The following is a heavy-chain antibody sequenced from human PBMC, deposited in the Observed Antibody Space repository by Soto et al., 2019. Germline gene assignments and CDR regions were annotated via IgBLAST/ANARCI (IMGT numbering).Heavy chain of an antibody. Sequence: SETLSLTCTVSGGSISSSSYYWGWIRQPPGKGLEWIGSIYYSGSTYYNPSLKSRVTISVDTSKNQFSLKLSSVTAADTAVYYCARLGMGQTNWFDPWGQGTLVTVSS. J-gene: IGHJ5*02. V-gene: IGHV4-39*01. D-gene: IGHD7-27*01. CDR3: ARLGMGQTNWFDP. CDR2: IYYSGST. CDR1: GGSISSSSYY.